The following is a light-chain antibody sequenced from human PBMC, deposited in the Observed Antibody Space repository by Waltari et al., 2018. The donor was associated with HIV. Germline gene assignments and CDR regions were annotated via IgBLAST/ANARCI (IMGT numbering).Light chain of an antibody. V-gene: IGKV3-15*01. CDR1: QSISSN. CDR3: QQYADWPPLT. CDR2: GAS. Sequence: VMPQSPATLSVFPGASATLSCRASQSISSNLAWYQHKPGQAPRPLIYGASTRATGIPARFTGSGSGTDFTLTISSLQSEDFAVYYCQQYADWPPLTFGGGTKVEIK. J-gene: IGKJ4*01.